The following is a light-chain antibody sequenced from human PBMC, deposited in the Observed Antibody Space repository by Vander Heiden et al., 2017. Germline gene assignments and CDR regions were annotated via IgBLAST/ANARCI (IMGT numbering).Light chain of an antibody. CDR2: AAS. CDR1: QIISSY. V-gene: IGKV1-39*01. CDR3: QQSYSTPST. Sequence: DIQMTQSPSSLSASVGDRVTITCRASQIISSYLNWYQQKPGKAPKLLIYAASSLQSEVPSRFSGSGYGTDFTLTISSLQPEDFATYYCQQSYSTPSTFGQGTRLEIK. J-gene: IGKJ2*02.